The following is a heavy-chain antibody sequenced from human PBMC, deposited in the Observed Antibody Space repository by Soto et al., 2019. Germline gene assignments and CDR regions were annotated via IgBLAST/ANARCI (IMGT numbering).Heavy chain of an antibody. CDR1: GFTFSSYG. V-gene: IGHV3-30*03. D-gene: IGHD5-18*01. J-gene: IGHJ5*02. Sequence: PGGSLRLSCAASGFTFSSYGMHWVRQAPGKGLEWVAVISYDGSNKYYADSVKGRFTISRDSSKNTLYLQMNSLRAEDTAVYYCAREYSYGFIPWFDPWGQGTLVTVSS. CDR3: AREYSYGFIPWFDP. CDR2: ISYDGSNK.